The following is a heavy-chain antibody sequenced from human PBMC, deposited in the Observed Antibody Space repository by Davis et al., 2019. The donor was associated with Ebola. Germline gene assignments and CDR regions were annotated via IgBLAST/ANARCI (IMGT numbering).Heavy chain of an antibody. Sequence: GESLKISCAASGFTFSSYEMNWVRQAPGKGLEWVSYISSSGSTIYYADSVKGRFTISRDNAKNSLYLQMNSLRAEDTAVYYCARVHQSSYYYDSSGYSPFDYWGQGTLVTVSS. CDR1: GFTFSSYE. J-gene: IGHJ4*02. D-gene: IGHD3-22*01. V-gene: IGHV3-48*03. CDR2: ISSSGSTI. CDR3: ARVHQSSYYYDSSGYSPFDY.